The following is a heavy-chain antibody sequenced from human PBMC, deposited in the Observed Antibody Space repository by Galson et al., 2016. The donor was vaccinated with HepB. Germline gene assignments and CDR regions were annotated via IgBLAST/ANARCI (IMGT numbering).Heavy chain of an antibody. D-gene: IGHD1-1*01. J-gene: IGHJ5*01. V-gene: IGHV3-7*01. Sequence: SLRLSCAASGFTFRNSWMSWVRQAPGKGLEWLAALQPDGTDGDYLNSVKGRFTISRDNAENSLYLEITSLTVEDTAVYYCATHNAWRLASWGQGTLVTVSS. CDR2: LQPDGTDG. CDR1: GFTFRNSW. CDR3: ATHNAWRLAS.